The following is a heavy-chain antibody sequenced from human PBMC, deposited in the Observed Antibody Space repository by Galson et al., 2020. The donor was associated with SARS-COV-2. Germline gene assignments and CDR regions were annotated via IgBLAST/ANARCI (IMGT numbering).Heavy chain of an antibody. CDR3: TTGSGLHCRSGICYNDC. Sequence: GGSLRLSCAASGLTFSNVWMSWVRQSPGKGLEWVGLIKSKASGGTIDYTAPVRGRFTISRDDSENTLYLQMNSLKTEDTAVYYCTTGSGLHCRSGICYNDCWGQGTLVTVSS. V-gene: IGHV3-15*01. D-gene: IGHD2-8*01. CDR2: IKSKASGGTI. J-gene: IGHJ4*02. CDR1: GLTFSNVW.